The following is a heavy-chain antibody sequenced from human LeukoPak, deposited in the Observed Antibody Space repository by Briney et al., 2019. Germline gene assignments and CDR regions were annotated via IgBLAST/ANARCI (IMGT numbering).Heavy chain of an antibody. Sequence: PGGSLRLSCAASGFTFSDYYMSWIRQAPGKGLEWVSYISSSGSTIYYADSVKGRFTISRDNAKNSLYLQMNSLRAEDTAVYYCAKARSNYDSSGYYYHMGAFDIWGQGAMVTVSS. J-gene: IGHJ3*02. CDR3: AKARSNYDSSGYYYHMGAFDI. V-gene: IGHV3-11*04. D-gene: IGHD3-22*01. CDR2: ISSSGSTI. CDR1: GFTFSDYY.